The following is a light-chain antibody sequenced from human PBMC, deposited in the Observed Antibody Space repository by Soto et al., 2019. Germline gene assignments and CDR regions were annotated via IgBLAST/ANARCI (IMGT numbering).Light chain of an antibody. CDR1: SGDVGGYNY. J-gene: IGLJ2*01. V-gene: IGLV2-8*01. Sequence: QSLLTQPPSLSGSPGQSVTISCSGTSGDVGGYNYVSWYQQHPGTAPKLVIYEVSERPSAVPDRFSGSKSGNTASLTVSGLQADDEADYYCSSYAGNNIVVFGGGTQLNVL. CDR2: EVS. CDR3: SSYAGNNIVV.